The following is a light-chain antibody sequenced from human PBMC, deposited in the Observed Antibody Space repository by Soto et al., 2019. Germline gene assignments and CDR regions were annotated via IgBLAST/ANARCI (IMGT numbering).Light chain of an antibody. Sequence: EIVLTQSPATLSLSPGERATLSCRASQSVSSYLAWYQQKPDQAPRLLIYDASNRATGIPARFSGSGSGTDFTLTISSLEPEDFAVYYSQQRSNWPPRYTFGQGTKLDIK. V-gene: IGKV3-11*01. CDR1: QSVSSY. CDR2: DAS. J-gene: IGKJ2*01. CDR3: QQRSNWPPRYT.